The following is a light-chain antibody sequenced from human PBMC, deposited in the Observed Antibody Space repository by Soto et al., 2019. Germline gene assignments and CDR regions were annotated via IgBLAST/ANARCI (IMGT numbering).Light chain of an antibody. CDR2: GAS. CDR1: QSVRSN. Sequence: EIVMTQSPATLSVSPGERATLFCRASQSVRSNFLAWYQQKPGQAPSLLIYGASIRATGIPARFSGSGSGTEFTLTINSLQSEDFAVYYCQQHSAWPLTGGGGTKVEIK. J-gene: IGKJ4*01. CDR3: QQHSAWPLT. V-gene: IGKV3-15*01.